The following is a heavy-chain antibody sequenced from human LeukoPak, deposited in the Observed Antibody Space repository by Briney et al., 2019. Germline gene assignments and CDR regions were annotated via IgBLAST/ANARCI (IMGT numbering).Heavy chain of an antibody. V-gene: IGHV3-7*01. CDR2: IDQDGSEK. CDR1: GFTFSGYW. D-gene: IGHD2-15*01. CDR3: ARIKGGTSAAISY. J-gene: IGHJ4*02. Sequence: GGSLRLSCAASGFTFSGYWMSWVRQAPGKGQERVANIDQDGSEKYYVDSAKGRFTISKDNAKNSLFLQMNSLRVDDTAVYYCARIKGGTSAAISYWGQGTLVTVSS.